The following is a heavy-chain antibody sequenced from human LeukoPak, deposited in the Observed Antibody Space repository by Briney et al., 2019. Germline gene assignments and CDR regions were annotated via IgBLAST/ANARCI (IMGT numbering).Heavy chain of an antibody. CDR2: IFYTGKT. CDR1: GGSLRTYY. Sequence: SSETLSLTRSVSGGSLRTYYWTWIRQPPGKGLEWIAHIFYTGKTNYNPSLKSRLSVSVDTSKSQISLMLRSVTAADTAFYYCARAGTVLGAEFDTWGPGTLVTVSS. V-gene: IGHV4-59*01. J-gene: IGHJ4*02. CDR3: ARAGTVLGAEFDT. D-gene: IGHD3-10*02.